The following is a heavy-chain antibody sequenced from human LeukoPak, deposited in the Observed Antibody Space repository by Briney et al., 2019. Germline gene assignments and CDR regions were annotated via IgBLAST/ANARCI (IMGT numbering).Heavy chain of an antibody. D-gene: IGHD5-12*01. J-gene: IGHJ4*02. CDR1: GDSVSSNSAA. V-gene: IGHV6-1*01. Sequence: SQTLSLTCAISGDSVSSNSAAWNWIRQSPSRGLEWLGRTYYRSKWYNGYAVSVKSRVTINPDTSKNQFSLQLNSVTPEDTAVYYCARVFSSAYDTSFDYWGQGNLVTVSS. CDR2: TYYRSKWYN. CDR3: ARVFSSAYDTSFDY.